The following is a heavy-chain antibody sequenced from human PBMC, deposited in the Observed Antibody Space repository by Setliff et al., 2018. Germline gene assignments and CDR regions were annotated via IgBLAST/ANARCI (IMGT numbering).Heavy chain of an antibody. V-gene: IGHV4-34*01. CDR2: IYYSGST. CDR1: GGSFSGYY. J-gene: IGHJ5*02. Sequence: SETLSLTCAVYGGSFSGYYWSWIRQPPGKGLEWIGSIYYSGSTYYNPSLKSRVTISVDTSKNQFSLKLSSVTAADTAVYYCARQVSWFDPWGQGTLVTVSS. CDR3: ARQVSWFDP.